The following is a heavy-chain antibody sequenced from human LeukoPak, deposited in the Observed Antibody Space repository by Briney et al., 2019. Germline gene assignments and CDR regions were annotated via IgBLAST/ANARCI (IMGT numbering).Heavy chain of an antibody. V-gene: IGHV4-34*01. CDR1: GGSFSGYY. D-gene: IGHD6-19*01. CDR2: INHSGST. Sequence: SETLSLTCAVYGGSFSGYYWSWIRQPPGKGLEWIGEINHSGSTNYNPSLKSRVTISVDTSKNQFSLKLSSVTAADTAVYYCARLVAVAGTIYWGQGTLVTVSS. J-gene: IGHJ4*02. CDR3: ARLVAVAGTIY.